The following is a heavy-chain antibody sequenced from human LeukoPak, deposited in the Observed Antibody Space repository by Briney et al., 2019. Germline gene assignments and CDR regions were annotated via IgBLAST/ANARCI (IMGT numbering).Heavy chain of an antibody. V-gene: IGHV3-20*04. Sequence: GGSLRLSCAASGFTFDGYGMSWVRQAPGKGLEWVSGINWNGGSTGYADSVKGRFTISRDNAKNSLYLQMNSLRAEDTALYYCARVNYDILTGHSGLWYFDPWGRGTLVTVSS. CDR3: ARVNYDILTGHSGLWYFDP. D-gene: IGHD3-9*01. J-gene: IGHJ2*01. CDR1: GFTFDGYG. CDR2: INWNGGST.